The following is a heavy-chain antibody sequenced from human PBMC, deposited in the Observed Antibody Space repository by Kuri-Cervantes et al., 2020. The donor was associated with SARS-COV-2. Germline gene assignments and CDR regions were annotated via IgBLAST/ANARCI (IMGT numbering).Heavy chain of an antibody. D-gene: IGHD2-21*01. J-gene: IGHJ4*02. CDR3: AKDRVGVQDF. V-gene: IGHV3-30*18. CDR1: GFDFSTYS. Sequence: GESLKISCAASGFDFSTYSMNWVRQAPGKGLEWVAVISHDGKNKKCIASGKGRFTISRDNSQNTLYLHMKSLRSEDTAMYYCAKDRVGVQDFWGQGTLVTVSS. CDR2: ISHDGKNK.